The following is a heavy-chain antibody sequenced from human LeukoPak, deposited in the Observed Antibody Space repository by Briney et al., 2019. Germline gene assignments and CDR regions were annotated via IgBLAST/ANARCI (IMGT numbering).Heavy chain of an antibody. Sequence: GGSLRLSCVASGFTFSNYAMSWVRQAPGKGLEWVSTISGSGSNTYYADSVKGRFTISRDNSKNTLYLQMNSLRADDTAVYYCAKQGGNIGRQYYLDYWGQGTLVTVSS. V-gene: IGHV3-23*01. D-gene: IGHD2/OR15-2a*01. J-gene: IGHJ4*02. CDR1: GFTFSNYA. CDR2: ISGSGSNT. CDR3: AKQGGNIGRQYYLDY.